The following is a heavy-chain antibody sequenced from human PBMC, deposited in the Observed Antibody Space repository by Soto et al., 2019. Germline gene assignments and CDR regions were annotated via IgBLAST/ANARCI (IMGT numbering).Heavy chain of an antibody. J-gene: IGHJ3*02. CDR3: ARDNIPGDPREAFDI. CDR2: IDMGGITI. Sequence: EVQLVESGGGLVQPGGSLRLSCAASGFTFSTYSLIWVRQSPGKGLEWVSYIDMGGITIYYGDSVRGRFTVSRDNARNSVFLLMNSLRDEDMAVYYCARDNIPGDPREAFDIWGQGTGVTVSS. D-gene: IGHD7-27*01. CDR1: GFTFSTYS. V-gene: IGHV3-48*02.